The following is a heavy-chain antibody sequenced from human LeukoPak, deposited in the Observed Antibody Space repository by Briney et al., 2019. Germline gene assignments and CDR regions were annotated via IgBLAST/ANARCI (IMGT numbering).Heavy chain of an antibody. D-gene: IGHD3-22*01. CDR3: ASVYYDSSEIYYYYYYMDV. Sequence: PSQTLSLTCTVSGDSISSGDYYWSWIRQPAGKGLEWIGRISSSGSTNYNPSLKSRVTISVDTSKNQFSLKLSSVTAADTAVYYCASVYYDSSEIYYYYYYMDVWGKGTTVTVSS. V-gene: IGHV4-61*02. J-gene: IGHJ6*03. CDR2: ISSSGST. CDR1: GDSISSGDYY.